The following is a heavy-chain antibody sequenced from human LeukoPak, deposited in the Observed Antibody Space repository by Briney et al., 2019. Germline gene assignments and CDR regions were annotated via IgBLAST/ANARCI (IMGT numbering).Heavy chain of an antibody. CDR2: INHSGST. J-gene: IGHJ3*02. Sequence: SETLSLTCTVSGGSFSSYYWSWIRQPPGKGLEWIGEINHSGSTNYNPSLKSRVTISVDTSKNQFSLKLSSVTAADTAVYYCARPSSSSYYAFDIWGQGTMVTVSS. V-gene: IGHV4-34*01. CDR3: ARPSSSSYYAFDI. CDR1: GGSFSSYY. D-gene: IGHD6-13*01.